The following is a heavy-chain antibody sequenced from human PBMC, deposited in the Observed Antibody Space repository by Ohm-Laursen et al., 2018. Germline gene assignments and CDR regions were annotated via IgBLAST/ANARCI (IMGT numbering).Heavy chain of an antibody. D-gene: IGHD3-22*01. Sequence: SLRLSCAASGFTFSSYWMSWVRQAPGKGLEWVANINQDGGDKYYVDSVKGRFTISRDNAKNSLYLQMNSLRAEDTAVYYCARDWYYYDSNRFDHWGQGTLVTVSS. CDR1: GFTFSSYW. V-gene: IGHV3-7*01. CDR2: INQDGGDK. J-gene: IGHJ4*02. CDR3: ARDWYYYDSNRFDH.